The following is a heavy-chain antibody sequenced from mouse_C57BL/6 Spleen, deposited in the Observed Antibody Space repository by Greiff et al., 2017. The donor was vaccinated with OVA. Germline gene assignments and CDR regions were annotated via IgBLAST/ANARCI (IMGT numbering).Heavy chain of an antibody. D-gene: IGHD4-1*02. J-gene: IGHJ2*01. V-gene: IGHV1-69*01. CDR1: GYTFTSYW. Sequence: QVQLKQPGAELVMPGASVKLSCKASGYTFTSYWMHWVKQRPGQGLEWIGEIDPSDSYTNYNQKFKGKSTLTVDKSSSTAYMQLSSLTSEDSAVYYCARGGQLYYFDYWGQGTTLTVSS. CDR3: ARGGQLYYFDY. CDR2: IDPSDSYT.